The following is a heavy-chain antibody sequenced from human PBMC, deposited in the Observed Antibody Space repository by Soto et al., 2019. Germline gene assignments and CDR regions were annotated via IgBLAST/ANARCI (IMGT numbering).Heavy chain of an antibody. D-gene: IGHD6-19*01. CDR1: EVSFSSYS. Sequence: PVGLRRHSCGAGEVSFSSYSMHCFSQAPGKGLEWVAVISYDGSNKYYADSVKGRFTISRDNSKNTLYLQMNSLRAEDTAVYYCARAARSGWYTNSWGQRTLVTVPS. V-gene: IGHV3-30-3*01. J-gene: IGHJ4*02. CDR2: ISYDGSNK. CDR3: ARAARSGWYTNS.